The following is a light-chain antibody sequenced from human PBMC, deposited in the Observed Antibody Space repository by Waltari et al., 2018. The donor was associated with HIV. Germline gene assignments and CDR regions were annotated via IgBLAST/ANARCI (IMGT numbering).Light chain of an antibody. CDR1: SRDVGDYDY. J-gene: IGLJ3*02. CDR2: EVT. Sequence: HSALPQPASVSGPHGPSITISCAGPSRDVGDYDYVSWYHHPPGHAAKPVIYEVTNRPLGVSERFSGSKSGNTASLTISYLLTEDEGFYYCASFTSNTWVFGGGTEVTVL. V-gene: IGLV2-14*01. CDR3: ASFTSNTWV.